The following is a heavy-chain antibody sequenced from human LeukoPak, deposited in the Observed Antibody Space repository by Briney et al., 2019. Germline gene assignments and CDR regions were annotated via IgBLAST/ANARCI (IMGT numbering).Heavy chain of an antibody. CDR1: GGSISSYY. V-gene: IGHV4-59*08. CDR3: ARQNTIFGVVTSYNWFDP. Sequence: SETLPLTCTVSGGSISSYYWSWIRQPPGKGLEWIGYIYYSGSTNYNPSLKSRVTISVDTSKNQFSLKLSSVTAADTAVYYCARQNTIFGVVTSYNWFDPWGQGTLVTVSS. D-gene: IGHD3-3*01. J-gene: IGHJ5*02. CDR2: IYYSGST.